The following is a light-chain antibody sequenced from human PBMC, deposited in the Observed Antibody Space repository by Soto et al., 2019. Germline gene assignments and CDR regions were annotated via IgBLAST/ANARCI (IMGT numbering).Light chain of an antibody. CDR1: NIGTKS. J-gene: IGLJ7*01. Sequence: SYELTQPPSVSVAPGVTARITCGGNNIGTKSVHWYQQKPGQAPILVIYYDSDRPSGIPERFSGSNSGNTATLAISRVEAGDEADYYCEVWDSSSDRAVFGGGTQLTVL. V-gene: IGLV3-21*04. CDR2: YDS. CDR3: EVWDSSSDRAV.